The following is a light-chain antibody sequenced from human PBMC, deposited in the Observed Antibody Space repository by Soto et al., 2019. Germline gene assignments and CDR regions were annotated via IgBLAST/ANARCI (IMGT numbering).Light chain of an antibody. CDR1: QIFSTSY. Sequence: EIVLTQSPGTLSLSPGDRATLSCRASQIFSTSYLAWYQHKPGQAPRPLIYNTFTRATGIPDRFSGSGSGTDFTLTISRLEPEDFAVYYCQQYGGSPFTFGPGTKVDIK. CDR3: QQYGGSPFT. CDR2: NTF. J-gene: IGKJ3*01. V-gene: IGKV3-20*01.